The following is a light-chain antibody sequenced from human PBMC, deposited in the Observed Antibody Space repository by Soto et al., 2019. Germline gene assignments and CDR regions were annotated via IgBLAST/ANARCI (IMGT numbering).Light chain of an antibody. CDR2: MST. CDR1: RSNIETND. J-gene: IGLJ3*02. V-gene: IGLV1-47*01. CDR3: AAWDDSLNILV. Sequence: QSVLTQPHSASGTPGQRVTISCSGSRSNIETNDVYWYQQLPGTAPKLLIYMSTRRPSGVPDRFSGSKSGASASLVIGGLRSEDELDYYCAAWDDSLNILVFGGGTKLTVL.